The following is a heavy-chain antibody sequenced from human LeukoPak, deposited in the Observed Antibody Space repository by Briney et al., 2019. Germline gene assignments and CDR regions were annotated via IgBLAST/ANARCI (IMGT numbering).Heavy chain of an antibody. CDR1: GFTFGSYA. V-gene: IGHV3-23*01. CDR3: AKGNSGYDFHGMDV. D-gene: IGHD5-12*01. CDR2: ITGFGSTP. J-gene: IGHJ6*02. Sequence: GGSLRLSCATSGFTFGSYAMTWVRQAPGKGLEWVSGITGFGSTPYYADSVKGRFTISRDNSKNTLYLQMNSLRAEDTAVYYCAKGNSGYDFHGMDVWGQGTTVTVSS.